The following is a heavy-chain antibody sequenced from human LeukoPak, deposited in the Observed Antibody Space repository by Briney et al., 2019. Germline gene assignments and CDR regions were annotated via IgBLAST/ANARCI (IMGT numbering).Heavy chain of an antibody. CDR2: MSGVDGYT. Sequence: GGSLRLSCEGSGFTFSNYWMGWVRQAPGKGLEWVSVMSGVDGYTYYADSVKGRFTISRDNSKNTLYLQMNSLRADDTAVYYCATDYPRYYFYMDVWGKGTTVTVSS. J-gene: IGHJ6*03. V-gene: IGHV3-23*01. CDR3: ATDYPRYYFYMDV. D-gene: IGHD4-11*01. CDR1: GFTFSNYW.